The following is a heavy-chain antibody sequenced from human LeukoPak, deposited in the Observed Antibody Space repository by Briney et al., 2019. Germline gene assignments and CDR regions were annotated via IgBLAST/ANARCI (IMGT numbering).Heavy chain of an antibody. V-gene: IGHV1-69*13. CDR3: ARAVFTYYDSSGPDTVDAFDI. Sequence: GASVKVSCKASGGTFSSYAISWVRQAPGQGLEWMGGIIPIFGTANYAQRFQGRVTITADESTSTAYMELSSLRSEDTAVYYCARAVFTYYDSSGPDTVDAFDIWGQGTMVTVSS. J-gene: IGHJ3*02. CDR2: IIPIFGTA. CDR1: GGTFSSYA. D-gene: IGHD3-22*01.